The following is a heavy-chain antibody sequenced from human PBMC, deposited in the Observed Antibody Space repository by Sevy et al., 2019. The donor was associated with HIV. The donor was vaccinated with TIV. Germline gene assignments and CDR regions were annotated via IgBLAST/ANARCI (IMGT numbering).Heavy chain of an antibody. Sequence: SETLSLTCTVSGGSISSFYWSWIRQPPGKGLEWIGYIYYSGNTNYSPSLKSRVTMSLDTSNNQFSLNLSSVTAADPAVYYCARGQYSYGYWREFDYWGQGTLVTVSS. J-gene: IGHJ4*02. D-gene: IGHD5-18*01. V-gene: IGHV4-59*01. CDR3: ARGQYSYGYWREFDY. CDR1: GGSISSFY. CDR2: IYYSGNT.